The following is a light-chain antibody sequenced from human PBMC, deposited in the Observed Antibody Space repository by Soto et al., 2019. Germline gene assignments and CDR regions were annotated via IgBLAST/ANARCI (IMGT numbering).Light chain of an antibody. CDR3: QQYNSYPWT. CDR2: KAS. J-gene: IGKJ1*01. V-gene: IGKV1-5*03. CDR1: QSISSW. Sequence: DIQMTQSPPTLSASVGDRVTITCRVSQSISSWLAWYQQKPGKAPKLLIYKASSLESGVPSRFSGSGSGTEFTLTISSLQPDDFATYYCQQYNSYPWTFGQGTKVEIK.